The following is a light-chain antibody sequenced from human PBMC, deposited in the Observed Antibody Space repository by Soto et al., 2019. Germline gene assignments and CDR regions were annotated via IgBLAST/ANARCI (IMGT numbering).Light chain of an antibody. Sequence: DLQMTPSPSSLSASVGDRVTITFRASQSISSYFNWYQQKPGKAPKLPIYAASSLQSGVPSRFSGSGSGTDFTLAISSLHPEDFATYYCQQSYSPPPYTFGQGTKLEI. J-gene: IGKJ2*01. CDR1: QSISSY. V-gene: IGKV1-39*01. CDR3: QQSYSPPPYT. CDR2: AAS.